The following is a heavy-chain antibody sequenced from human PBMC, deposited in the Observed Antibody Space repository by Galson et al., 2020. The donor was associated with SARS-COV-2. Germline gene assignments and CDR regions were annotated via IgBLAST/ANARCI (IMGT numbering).Heavy chain of an antibody. Sequence: SETLSLTCAVSGGSISSGDYSWSWIRQPPGKGLEWIAYIYHSGSTYYNPSLNSRLTISVDRSKNQFSLKLSSMTAADTAVYYCARITMVRGVISHFDYWGQGTLVTVSS. J-gene: IGHJ4*02. D-gene: IGHD3-10*01. CDR3: ARITMVRGVISHFDY. V-gene: IGHV4-30-2*01. CDR1: GGSISSGDYS. CDR2: IYHSGST.